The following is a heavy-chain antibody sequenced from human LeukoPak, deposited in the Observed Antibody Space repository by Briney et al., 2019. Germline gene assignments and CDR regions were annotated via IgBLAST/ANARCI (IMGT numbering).Heavy chain of an antibody. Sequence: PGGSLRLSCAASGFTVSSNYMSWVRQAPGKGLEWVSVIYSGGSTYYADSVKGRFTISRDNSKNTLYLQMNSLRAEDTAVYYCASSVGVPAAHGAFDIWGQGTMVTVSS. CDR1: GFTVSSNY. CDR3: ASSVGVPAAHGAFDI. CDR2: IYSGGST. D-gene: IGHD2-2*01. J-gene: IGHJ3*02. V-gene: IGHV3-66*01.